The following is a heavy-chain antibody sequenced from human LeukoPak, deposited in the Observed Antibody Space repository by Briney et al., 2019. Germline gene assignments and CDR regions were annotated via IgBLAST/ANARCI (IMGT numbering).Heavy chain of an antibody. D-gene: IGHD3-22*01. V-gene: IGHV1-69*13. CDR1: GGTFSSYA. CDR3: ARDPYYYDSSGYYSPYYFDY. J-gene: IGHJ4*02. Sequence: SVKVSCKASGGTFSSYAISWVRQAPGQGLEWMGGIIPIFGTANYAQKFQGRVTITADESTSTAYMELSSLRSEDTAVYYCARDPYYYDSSGYYSPYYFDYWGQGTLVTVSS. CDR2: IIPIFGTA.